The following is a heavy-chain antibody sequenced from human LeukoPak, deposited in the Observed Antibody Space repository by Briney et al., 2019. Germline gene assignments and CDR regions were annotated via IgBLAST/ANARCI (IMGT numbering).Heavy chain of an antibody. Sequence: SQTLSLTCSISGDSVSSNSAAWTWIRQSPSSGLEWLTRTYYRSKWYIDYAASLKGRITITPDTSKNQFSLQVKSVTPEDTAVYYCARGGAVCGGFSWFDPWGQGILVTVSS. J-gene: IGHJ5*02. D-gene: IGHD2-21*01. CDR1: GDSVSSNSAA. CDR3: ARGGAVCGGFSWFDP. CDR2: TYYRSKWYI. V-gene: IGHV6-1*01.